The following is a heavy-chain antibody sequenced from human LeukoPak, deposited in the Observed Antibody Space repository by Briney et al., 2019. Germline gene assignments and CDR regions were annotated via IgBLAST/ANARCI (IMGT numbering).Heavy chain of an antibody. Sequence: GGSLRLSCAASGFTFNTYSMNWVRQAPGKGLQWLSYIESYSRVILYADSVKGRFTISRDDAKDSLYLQMNSLSAEDTGMYYCARQGPFGVLDYWGQGTLVTVSS. J-gene: IGHJ4*02. V-gene: IGHV3-48*04. CDR3: ARQGPFGVLDY. CDR1: GFTFNTYS. CDR2: IESYSRVI. D-gene: IGHD2-8*01.